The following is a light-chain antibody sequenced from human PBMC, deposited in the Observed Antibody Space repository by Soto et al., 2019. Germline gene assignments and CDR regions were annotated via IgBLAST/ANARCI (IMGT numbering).Light chain of an antibody. CDR2: DVT. J-gene: IGLJ1*01. Sequence: QSALTQPASVSASPGQSIAISCTGTDSDIGGYDHVSWYQQHPGKAPKLLIYDVTNRPSGVSSPFSGSKAGRTASLTISGLQTEDEADYYCSSPTSSTALVFGTGTKLTVL. CDR3: SSPTSSTALV. CDR1: DSDIGGYDH. V-gene: IGLV2-14*03.